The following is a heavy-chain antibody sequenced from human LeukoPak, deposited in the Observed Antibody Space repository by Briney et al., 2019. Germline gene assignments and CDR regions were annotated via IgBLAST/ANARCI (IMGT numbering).Heavy chain of an antibody. CDR2: IGTAGDT. Sequence: PGGSLRLSCAASGFNFNDAAMTWVRQATGKGLEWVSAIGTAGDTYYPGSVKGRFTISRENAKNSLYLQMNSLRAGDTAVYYCSRDIFNYEILPGHSEYWGQGTVVTVSS. CDR3: SRDIFNYEILPGHSEY. CDR1: GFNFNDAA. V-gene: IGHV3-13*04. J-gene: IGHJ4*02. D-gene: IGHD3-9*01.